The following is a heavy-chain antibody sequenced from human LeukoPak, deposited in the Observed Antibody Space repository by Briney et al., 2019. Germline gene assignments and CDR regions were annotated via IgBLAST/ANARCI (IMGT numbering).Heavy chain of an antibody. D-gene: IGHD3-22*01. CDR3: AYSSGYYSIFQH. CDR2: IYYSGST. J-gene: IGHJ1*01. CDR1: GGFISSYY. V-gene: IGHV4-59*01. Sequence: WETLSLTCTVSGGFISSYYWSWIRQPPGKGLEWIGYIYYSGSTNYNPSLKSRVTISVDTSKNEFSLKLSSVTAADTAVYYCAYSSGYYSIFQHWGQGTLVTVSS.